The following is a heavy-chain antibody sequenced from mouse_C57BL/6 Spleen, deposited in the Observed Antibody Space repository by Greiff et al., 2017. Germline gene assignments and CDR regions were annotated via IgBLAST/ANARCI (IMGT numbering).Heavy chain of an antibody. Sequence: VQLKQSGAELVRPGASVKLSCTASGFNIKDDYMHWVKQRPEQGLEWIGWIDPENGDTEYASKFQGKATITADTSSNTAYLQLSSLTSEDTAVYYCTTAYGSSYSAMDYWGQGTSVTVSS. CDR1: GFNIKDDY. D-gene: IGHD1-1*01. J-gene: IGHJ4*01. CDR3: TTAYGSSYSAMDY. CDR2: IDPENGDT. V-gene: IGHV14-4*01.